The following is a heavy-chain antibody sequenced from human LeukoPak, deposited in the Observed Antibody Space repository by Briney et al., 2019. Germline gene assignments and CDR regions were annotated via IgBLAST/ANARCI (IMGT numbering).Heavy chain of an antibody. CDR2: IIPIFGTA. CDR3: ARSGLRGDYNVAPGIAVAGIDY. D-gene: IGHD6-19*01. Sequence: PGASVKVSCKASGYTFTGYYMHWVRQAPGQGLEWMGGIIPIFGTANYAQKFQGRVTITADESTSTAYMELSSLRSEDTAVYYCARSGLRGDYNVAPGIAVAGIDYWGQGTLVTVSS. J-gene: IGHJ4*02. CDR1: GYTFTGYY. V-gene: IGHV1-69*13.